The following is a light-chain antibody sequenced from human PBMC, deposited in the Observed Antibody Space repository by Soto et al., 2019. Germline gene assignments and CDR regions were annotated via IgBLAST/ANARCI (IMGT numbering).Light chain of an antibody. J-gene: IGLJ3*02. Sequence: QPVLTQSSSASASLGSSVKLTCTLSSGHSSYIIAWHQQQPGKAPRYLMKLEGSGSYNKGSGVPDRFSGSSSGADRYLTIPNLQSEDEADYYCETWDSNTRVFGGGTQLTVL. CDR1: SGHSSYI. V-gene: IGLV4-60*03. CDR2: LEGSGSY. CDR3: ETWDSNTRV.